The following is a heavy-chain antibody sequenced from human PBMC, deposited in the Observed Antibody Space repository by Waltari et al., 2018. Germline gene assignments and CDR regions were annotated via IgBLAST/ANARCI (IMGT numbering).Heavy chain of an antibody. D-gene: IGHD3-10*01. Sequence: QVQLQQSGPGLVKPSQTLSLTCAISGDSVSSNSAAWNWIRQSPSRGLEWLGRTYYRSKWDNDYAVSVKSRRTINPDTSKNQFSLQLNSVTPEDTAVYYCARDRRTMVRGVIKYYFDYWGQGTLVTVSS. J-gene: IGHJ4*02. CDR1: GDSVSSNSAA. CDR3: ARDRRTMVRGVIKYYFDY. CDR2: TYYRSKWDN. V-gene: IGHV6-1*01.